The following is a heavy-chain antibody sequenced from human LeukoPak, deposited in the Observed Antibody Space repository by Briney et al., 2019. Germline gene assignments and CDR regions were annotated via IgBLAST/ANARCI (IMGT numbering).Heavy chain of an antibody. CDR1: GYTFTGSY. D-gene: IGHD6-13*01. V-gene: IGHV1-2*02. J-gene: IGHJ4*02. CDR3: ARWRGYSSGWSGPFDD. Sequence: ASVKVSCKASGYTFTGSYMHWVRQAPGQGLEWMGWINPNSGGTNYAQKFQGRVTMTRDTSINTGYMELSSLTSDDTAVYYCARWRGYSSGWSGPFDDWGQGTLVTVSS. CDR2: INPNSGGT.